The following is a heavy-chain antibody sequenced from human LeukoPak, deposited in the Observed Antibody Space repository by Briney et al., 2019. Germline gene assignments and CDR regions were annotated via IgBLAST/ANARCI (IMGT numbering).Heavy chain of an antibody. J-gene: IGHJ4*02. CDR3: ARTYSSSDEFDY. D-gene: IGHD6-13*01. CDR2: INPSGGST. Sequence: ASVKVSCKASGYTFTSYYIHWVRQAPGQGLEWMGIINPSGGSTTYAQKFQGRVAMTRDTSTSRVYMEVSSLRSVGTAVYYCARTYSSSDEFDYWGQGTLVTVSS. V-gene: IGHV1-46*01. CDR1: GYTFTSYY.